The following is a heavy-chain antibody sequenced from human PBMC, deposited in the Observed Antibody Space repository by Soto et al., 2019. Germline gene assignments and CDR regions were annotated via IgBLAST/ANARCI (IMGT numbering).Heavy chain of an antibody. Sequence: VQLVQSEAEVKKPGSSVKVSCEASGATFNYYSIHWVRQAPGQGLEWMGDIVPMLGTPNYAQKFQGRVTIYADISTRTAYMNLSSLRSEDTALYYCAKLVRGGLDPWGQGTLVTVSS. D-gene: IGHD2-15*01. CDR2: IVPMLGTP. J-gene: IGHJ5*02. CDR3: AKLVRGGLDP. V-gene: IGHV1-69*06. CDR1: GATFNYYS.